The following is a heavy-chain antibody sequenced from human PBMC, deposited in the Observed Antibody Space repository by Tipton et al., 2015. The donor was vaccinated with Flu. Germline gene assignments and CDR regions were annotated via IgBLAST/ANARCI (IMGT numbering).Heavy chain of an antibody. V-gene: IGHV3-21*01. CDR2: ISSSSSYI. Sequence: SLRLSCAASGFTFSSYSMNWVRQAPGKGLEWVSSISSSSSYIYYADSVKGRFTISRDNAKNSLYLQMNSLRAEDTAVYYCARDEGLELPDIFDYWGQGTLVTVSS. D-gene: IGHD1-7*01. J-gene: IGHJ4*02. CDR3: ARDEGLELPDIFDY. CDR1: GFTFSSYS.